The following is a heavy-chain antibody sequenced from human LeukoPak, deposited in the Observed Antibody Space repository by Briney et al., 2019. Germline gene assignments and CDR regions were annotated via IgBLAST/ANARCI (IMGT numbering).Heavy chain of an antibody. J-gene: IGHJ4*02. CDR1: GGSIRTNSFY. CDR3: ARVKGGILTGYYGFYFDY. Sequence: SETLSLTCTVSGGSIRTNSFYCGWIRQPPGKGLEWIGTIYYSGSTYYNPSLKGRVTMSVDTSKNEFSLKVTSVTAADTAVYYCARVKGGILTGYYGFYFDYWGQGTLVTVSS. CDR2: IYYSGST. D-gene: IGHD3-9*01. V-gene: IGHV4-39*02.